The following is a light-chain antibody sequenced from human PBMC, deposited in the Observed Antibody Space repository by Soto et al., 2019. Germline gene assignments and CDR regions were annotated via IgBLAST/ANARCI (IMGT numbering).Light chain of an antibody. V-gene: IGLV2-23*02. CDR1: SSDVGSYNL. CDR3: CSYATPRL. J-gene: IGLJ2*01. CDR2: EVS. Sequence: QSALTQPASVSGSPGRSITISCTGTSSDVGSYNLVSWYQQHPGKAPKLIIYEVSARPSGVSHRFSGSKTGNTASLTISGLQAEDEADYYCCSYATPRLFGGGTKLTVL.